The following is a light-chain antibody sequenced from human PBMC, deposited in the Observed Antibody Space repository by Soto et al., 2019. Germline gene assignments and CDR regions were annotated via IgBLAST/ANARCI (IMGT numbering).Light chain of an antibody. Sequence: QSALTQPASVSGSPGPSTTISCTGTSSDIGGYNYVSWYQQLPGEAPKLIIYDVSDRPSGVSTRFSGSKSGNTASLTISGLQAEDEGDYYCSSFTSRHTYVFGTGTKVTVL. J-gene: IGLJ1*01. CDR3: SSFTSRHTYV. V-gene: IGLV2-14*01. CDR1: SSDIGGYNY. CDR2: DVS.